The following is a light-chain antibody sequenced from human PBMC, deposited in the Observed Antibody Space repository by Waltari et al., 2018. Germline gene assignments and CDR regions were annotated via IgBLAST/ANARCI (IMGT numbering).Light chain of an antibody. Sequence: EIVLTQSPGTLSLSPGERATLSCRTSQRLTKNYLAWYQQKPGQAPRILIYGASSRAAGIPGRVSGSGSGTDFTLTISGLEPEDFAVYYCQQYGSSVLYTFGQGTKLEIK. CDR1: QRLTKNY. J-gene: IGKJ2*01. CDR3: QQYGSSVLYT. CDR2: GAS. V-gene: IGKV3-20*01.